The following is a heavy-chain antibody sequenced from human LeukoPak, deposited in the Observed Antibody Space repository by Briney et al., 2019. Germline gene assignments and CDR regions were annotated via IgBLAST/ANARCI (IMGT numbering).Heavy chain of an antibody. V-gene: IGHV4-59*11. Sequence: SETLSLTCTVSGGSISSHYWSWIRQPPGKGLEWIGYIYYSGSTYYNPSLASRITISVDTSKTHFSQNLNSVTAADTAVYYCARGLYNTGNPSPANWGQGTLVTVSS. D-gene: IGHD1-14*01. CDR2: IYYSGST. J-gene: IGHJ4*02. CDR1: GGSISSHY. CDR3: ARGLYNTGNPSPAN.